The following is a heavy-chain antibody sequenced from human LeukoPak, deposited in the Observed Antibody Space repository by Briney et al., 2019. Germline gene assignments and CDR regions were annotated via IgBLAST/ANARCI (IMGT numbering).Heavy chain of an antibody. CDR2: TYYRSKWYN. CDR1: GDSVSSTRSA. V-gene: IGHV6-1*01. CDR3: ARVNSWTEEPDTGFDY. D-gene: IGHD1-14*01. J-gene: IGHJ4*02. Sequence: TLSLTCAISGDSVSSTRSAWNWIRQSPSRGLEWLGRTYYRSKWYNDYAVSVKSRITIKPDTSKNQFSLQLNSVTPEDTAVYYCARVNSWTEEPDTGFDYWGQGSLVTVSS.